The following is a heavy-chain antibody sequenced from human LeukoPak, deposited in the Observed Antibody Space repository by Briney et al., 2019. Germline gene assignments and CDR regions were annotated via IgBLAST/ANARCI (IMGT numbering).Heavy chain of an antibody. J-gene: IGHJ4*02. CDR1: GYSISSGYY. D-gene: IGHD1-1*01. V-gene: IGHV4-38-2*01. CDR3: YQRYNWNDDY. Sequence: SETLSLTCAVSGYSISSGYYWGWIRQPPGKGLEWIGSIYHSGSTYYNPSLKSRVTISVDTSKDQFSLKLSSVTAADTAVYYCYQRYNWNDDYWGQGTLVTVSS. CDR2: IYHSGST.